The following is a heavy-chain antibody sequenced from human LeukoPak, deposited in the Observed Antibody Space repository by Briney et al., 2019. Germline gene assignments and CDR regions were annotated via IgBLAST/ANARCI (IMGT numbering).Heavy chain of an antibody. J-gene: IGHJ3*02. Sequence: GGSLRLSCAASGFTFSDHHMSWVRQAPGKGLEWVGRIKSKSDGGTIDYAAPVKGRFTISRDDSKNTLYLQMNSLKTEDTAVYYCTTGSSPYAFDIWGQGTMVTVSS. D-gene: IGHD2-2*01. CDR3: TTGSSPYAFDI. CDR1: GFTFSDHH. V-gene: IGHV3-15*01. CDR2: IKSKSDGGTI.